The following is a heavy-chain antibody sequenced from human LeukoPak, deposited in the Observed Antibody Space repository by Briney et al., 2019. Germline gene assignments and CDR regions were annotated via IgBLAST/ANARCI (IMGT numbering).Heavy chain of an antibody. J-gene: IGHJ4*02. CDR3: ASSGSYRFDY. V-gene: IGHV3-74*01. D-gene: IGHD1-26*01. CDR2: INSDGSSA. Sequence: GGSLRLSCAASGFTFSSYWMHWVRQVPGKGLVWVSRINSDGSSATYADSVKGRFTISRDNAKNSLYLQMNSLRDEDTAVYYCASSGSYRFDYWGQGTLVTVSS. CDR1: GFTFSSYW.